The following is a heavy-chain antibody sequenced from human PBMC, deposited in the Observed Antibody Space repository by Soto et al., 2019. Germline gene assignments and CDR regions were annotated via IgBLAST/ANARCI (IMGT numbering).Heavy chain of an antibody. Sequence: GGALRVLCEASGFGFSTYSMHWFRQAPGKGLEWVSSIGRRSDIYYADSVKGRFTISRDNAKNSVSLQMNSLRDEDTAVYYCAREETAWPLAYGLDVWGQGTTVTVSS. CDR1: GFGFSTYS. J-gene: IGHJ6*02. CDR2: IGRRSDI. D-gene: IGHD2-21*02. V-gene: IGHV3-21*01. CDR3: AREETAWPLAYGLDV.